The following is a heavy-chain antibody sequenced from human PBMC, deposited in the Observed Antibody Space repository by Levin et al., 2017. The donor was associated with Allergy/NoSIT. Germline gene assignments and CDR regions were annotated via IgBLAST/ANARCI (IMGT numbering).Heavy chain of an antibody. D-gene: IGHD6-19*01. Sequence: PGGSLRLSCAASGFTFSTYSFNWVRQAPGKGLEWVSYIDTSSTRKYYADSVKGRFTISRDNAKNSLYLQMNSLRAEDTAVYYCEAIAVAGTSFFDYWGQGTLVTVSS. CDR1: GFTFSTYS. J-gene: IGHJ4*02. CDR2: IDTSSTRK. V-gene: IGHV3-48*01. CDR3: EAIAVAGTSFFDY.